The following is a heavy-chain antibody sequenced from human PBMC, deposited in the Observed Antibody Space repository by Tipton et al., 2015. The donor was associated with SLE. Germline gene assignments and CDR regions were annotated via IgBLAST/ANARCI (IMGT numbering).Heavy chain of an antibody. V-gene: IGHV4-39*01. D-gene: IGHD6-13*01. J-gene: IGHJ4*02. CDR2: IYYSGST. CDR3: ARPSIAAAGFDY. CDR1: GGSISSSSYY. Sequence: TLSLTCTVSGGSISSSSYYWGWIRQPPGKGLEWIGSIYYSGSTYYNPSLKSRVTLSVDTSKNQFSLKLSSVTAADTAVYYCARPSIAAAGFDYWGQGTLVTVSS.